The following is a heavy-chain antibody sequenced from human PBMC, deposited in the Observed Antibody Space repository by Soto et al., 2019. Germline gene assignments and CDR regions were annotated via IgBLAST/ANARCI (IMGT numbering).Heavy chain of an antibody. V-gene: IGHV3-49*04. CDR2: LRSKVYGGTT. J-gene: IGHJ4*02. CDR1: GFTAGDYA. Sequence: SLRLSCTPSGFTAGDYALSRVRQAPGKGLEWVGFLRSKVYGGTTEFAASVEGRFHILRDDFRGVAYLEMNSLKTEDTAVYYCSRVLGDGYKYGPSDYWGQGTLVTVSA. CDR3: SRVLGDGYKYGPSDY. D-gene: IGHD5-12*01.